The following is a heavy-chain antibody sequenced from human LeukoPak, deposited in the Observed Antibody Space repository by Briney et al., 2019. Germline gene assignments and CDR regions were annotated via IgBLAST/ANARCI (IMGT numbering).Heavy chain of an antibody. CDR2: IKTDGSEK. V-gene: IGHV3-7*01. D-gene: IGHD6-19*01. CDR3: AKDQYAVAGTIDY. Sequence: GGSLRLSCEGSGFTFSNYWMGWVRQAPGKGLQWVANIKTDGSEKYYVDSVKGRFTISRDNAKNSLYLQMNSLRAEDTAVYYCAKDQYAVAGTIDYWGQGTLVTVSS. CDR1: GFTFSNYW. J-gene: IGHJ4*02.